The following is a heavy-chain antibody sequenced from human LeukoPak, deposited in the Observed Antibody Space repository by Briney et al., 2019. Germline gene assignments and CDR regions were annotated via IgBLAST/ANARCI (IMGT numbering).Heavy chain of an antibody. CDR1: GFAFSSYA. CDR3: AKDRGYYYGSGSY. CDR2: ISGSGGST. J-gene: IGHJ4*02. Sequence: GGSLRLSCAASGFAFSSYAMSWVRQAPGKGLEWVSAISGSGGSTYYADSVKGRFTISRDNSKNTLYLQMNSLRAEDTAVYYCAKDRGYYYGSGSYWGQGTLVTVSS. D-gene: IGHD3-10*01. V-gene: IGHV3-23*01.